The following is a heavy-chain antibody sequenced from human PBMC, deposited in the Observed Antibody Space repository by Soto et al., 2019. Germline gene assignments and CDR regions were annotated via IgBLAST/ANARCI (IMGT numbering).Heavy chain of an antibody. J-gene: IGHJ4*02. CDR1: GYTLTELS. Sequence: GASVKVSCKVSGYTLTELSMHWVRQAPGKGLEWMGSFDPEDGETIYAQKFQGRVTMTEDTSTDTAYMELSSLRSEDTAVYYCATAYCSGGGCYPADYWGQGTLVTVSS. CDR2: FDPEDGET. CDR3: ATAYCSGGGCYPADY. D-gene: IGHD2-15*01. V-gene: IGHV1-24*01.